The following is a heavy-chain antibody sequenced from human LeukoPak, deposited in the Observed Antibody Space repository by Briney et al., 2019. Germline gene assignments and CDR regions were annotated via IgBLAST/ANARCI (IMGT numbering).Heavy chain of an antibody. CDR2: ISGSGGST. CDR3: AKVSSAYYYYGMDV. Sequence: NPGGSLRLSCAASGFTFSSYAMSWVRQAPGKGLEWVSAISGSGGSTYYADSVKGRFTISRDNSKNTLYLQMNSLRAEDTAVYYCAKVSSAYYYYGMDVWGQGTTVTVSS. V-gene: IGHV3-23*01. CDR1: GFTFSSYA. D-gene: IGHD2-2*01. J-gene: IGHJ6*02.